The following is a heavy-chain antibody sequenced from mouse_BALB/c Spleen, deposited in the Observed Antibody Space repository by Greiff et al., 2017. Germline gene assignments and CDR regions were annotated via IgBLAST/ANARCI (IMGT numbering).Heavy chain of an antibody. Sequence: EVHLVESGAELVKPGASVKLSCTASGFNIKDTYMHWVKQRPEQGLEWIGRIDPANGNTKYDPKFQGKATITADTSSNTAYLQLSSLTSEDTAVYYCAPHRYDGCAMDYWGQGTSVTVSS. V-gene: IGHV14-3*02. CDR1: GFNIKDTY. D-gene: IGHD2-14*01. CDR2: IDPANGNT. J-gene: IGHJ4*01. CDR3: APHRYDGCAMDY.